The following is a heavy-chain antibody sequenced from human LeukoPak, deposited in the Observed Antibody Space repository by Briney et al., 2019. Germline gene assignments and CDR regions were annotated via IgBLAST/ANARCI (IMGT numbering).Heavy chain of an antibody. Sequence: ASVKFSCKAPGGTFSSYAISWVRQAPGQGLEWMGRIIPMSDTTNHAQQFQGRVTITADKSASTAYMELSSLRSEDTAVYYCARDSSHVVIGSMDVWGQGTTVTVSS. D-gene: IGHD4-23*01. CDR1: GGTFSSYA. CDR2: IIPMSDTT. J-gene: IGHJ6*02. CDR3: ARDSSHVVIGSMDV. V-gene: IGHV1-69*06.